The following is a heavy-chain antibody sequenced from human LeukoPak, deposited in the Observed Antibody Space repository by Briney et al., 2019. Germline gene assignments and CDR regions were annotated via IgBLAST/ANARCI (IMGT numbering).Heavy chain of an antibody. D-gene: IGHD6-13*01. Sequence: GASVKVSCKASGYTFTSYGVSWVRQAPGQGLEWMGWISASNGNTNFAQKLQGRVTLTTDTSTSTAYMELRSLTSDDTAVYYCARYPLSYSSNWHYYFDYWGQGTLPTVSS. CDR2: ISASNGNT. CDR3: ARYPLSYSSNWHYYFDY. V-gene: IGHV1-18*01. CDR1: GYTFTSYG. J-gene: IGHJ4*02.